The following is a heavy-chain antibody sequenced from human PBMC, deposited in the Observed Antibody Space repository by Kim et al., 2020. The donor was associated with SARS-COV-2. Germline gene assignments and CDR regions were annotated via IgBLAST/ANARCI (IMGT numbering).Heavy chain of an antibody. CDR2: IKSKTDGGTT. CDR1: GFTFSNAW. V-gene: IGHV3-15*01. J-gene: IGHJ6*03. D-gene: IGHD3-10*01. CDR3: SRTYYYGSGSYKRRDYYYYYMDV. Sequence: GGSLRLSCAASGFTFSNAWMSWVRQAPGKGLERVGRIKSKTDGGTTDYAAPVKGRFTISRDDSKNTLYLQMNSLKTEDTAVYYCSRTYYYGSGSYKRRDYYYYYMDVWGKGTTVTVSS.